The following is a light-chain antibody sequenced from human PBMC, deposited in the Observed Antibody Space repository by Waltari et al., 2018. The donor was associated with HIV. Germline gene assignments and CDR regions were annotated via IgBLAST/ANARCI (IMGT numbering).Light chain of an antibody. CDR2: SDH. V-gene: IGLV1-44*01. Sequence: QSVLTQPPSASGTPGQRVTISCSGSTSNIGTNTENWYQQLPGTAPKLLIYSDHQRPSGVPGRFSGSKSDTSASLAISGLQSDDEANYYCATWDDSLNGPLFGGGTKLTVL. J-gene: IGLJ2*01. CDR1: TSNIGTNT. CDR3: ATWDDSLNGPL.